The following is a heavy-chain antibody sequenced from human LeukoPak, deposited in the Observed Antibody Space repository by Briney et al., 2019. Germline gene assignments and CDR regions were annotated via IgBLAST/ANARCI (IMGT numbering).Heavy chain of an antibody. Sequence: SETLSLTCTVSGGSISSYYWSWIRQPPGKGLEWIGYIYYSGSTKYNPSLKSRVTISVNTSKNQFSLKLSSVTAADTAVYYCARGERPGLDYWGQGTLVAVSS. D-gene: IGHD1-14*01. V-gene: IGHV4-59*01. CDR3: ARGERPGLDY. J-gene: IGHJ4*02. CDR2: IYYSGST. CDR1: GGSISSYY.